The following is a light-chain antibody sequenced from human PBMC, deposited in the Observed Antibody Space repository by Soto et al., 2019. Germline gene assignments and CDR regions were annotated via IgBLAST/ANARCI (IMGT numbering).Light chain of an antibody. Sequence: DIQLTQSPSFLSASVGDRVTITCRASQDISSYLGWYQQKPGEAPKLLIYGASTLQSGVPSRCSGSGSGTEFTLTISSLQPEDFASYYCQQLNSYLFAFSQGTRLESK. CDR2: GAS. CDR1: QDISSY. V-gene: IGKV1-9*01. CDR3: QQLNSYLFA. J-gene: IGKJ5*01.